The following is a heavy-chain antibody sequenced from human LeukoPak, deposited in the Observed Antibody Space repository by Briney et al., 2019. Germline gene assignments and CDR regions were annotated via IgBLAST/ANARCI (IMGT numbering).Heavy chain of an antibody. CDR2: IYYSGST. CDR1: GGSISSGDYY. CDR3: ARYYDFWSGDAFDI. V-gene: IGHV4-61*08. Sequence: PSETLSLTCTVSGGSISSGDYYWSWIRQPPGKGLEWIGYIYYSGSTNYNPSLKSRVTISVDTSKNQFSLKLSSVTAADTAVYYCARYYDFWSGDAFDIWGQGTMVTVSS. D-gene: IGHD3-3*01. J-gene: IGHJ3*02.